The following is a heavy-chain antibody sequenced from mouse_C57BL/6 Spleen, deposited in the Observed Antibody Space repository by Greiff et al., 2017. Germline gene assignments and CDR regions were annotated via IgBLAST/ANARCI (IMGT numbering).Heavy chain of an antibody. D-gene: IGHD2-3*01. CDR1: GYTFTSYW. CDR3: ARYGYYGGAKDY. CDR2: IHPNSGST. V-gene: IGHV1-64*01. J-gene: IGHJ4*01. Sequence: QVQLQQSGAELVKPGASVKLSCKASGYTFTSYWMHWVKQRPGQGLEWIGMIHPNSGSTNYNEKFKSKATLTVDKSSSTAYMQLSSLTSKDSAVYDCARYGYYGGAKDYWGQGTSVTVSS.